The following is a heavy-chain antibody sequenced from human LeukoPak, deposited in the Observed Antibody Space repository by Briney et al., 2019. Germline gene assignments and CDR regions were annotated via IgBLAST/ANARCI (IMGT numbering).Heavy chain of an antibody. CDR1: GGSINGYY. J-gene: IGHJ5*02. Sequence: SETLSLTXTVSGGSINGYYWSWIRQPAGKGLEWIGRVYNSESINYNPSLKSRVTMSIDTSKNQFYLKLNSVTAADTAVYYCARDRSSSYTRDWFDPWGQGALVTVSS. CDR3: ARDRSSSYTRDWFDP. V-gene: IGHV4-4*07. CDR2: VYNSESI. D-gene: IGHD2-2*01.